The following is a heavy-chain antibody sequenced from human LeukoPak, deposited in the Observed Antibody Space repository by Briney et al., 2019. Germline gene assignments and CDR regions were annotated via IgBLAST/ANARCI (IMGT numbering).Heavy chain of an antibody. Sequence: GESLKISRKGSGYSFTSYWIGWVRQMPGKGLEWMGIIYPGDSDTRYSPSFQGQVTISADKSISTAYLQWSSLKASDTAMYYCARLYGSQTYWGAFDIWGQGTMVTVSS. CDR2: IYPGDSDT. CDR1: GYSFTSYW. V-gene: IGHV5-51*01. D-gene: IGHD7-27*01. J-gene: IGHJ3*02. CDR3: ARLYGSQTYWGAFDI.